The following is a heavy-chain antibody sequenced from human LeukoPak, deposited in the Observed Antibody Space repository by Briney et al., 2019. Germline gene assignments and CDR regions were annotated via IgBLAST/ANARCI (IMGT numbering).Heavy chain of an antibody. J-gene: IGHJ4*02. CDR2: IKQDGSER. Sequence: GGSLRLSCAASGFTLSSYWMTWVRQAPGKGLEWVANIKQDGSERYYVDSVKGRFTISRDNAKNSLYLEMSSLRAEDTAVYYYGRDRSRIYVWGQGTLVTVSS. CDR1: GFTLSSYW. D-gene: IGHD2/OR15-2a*01. V-gene: IGHV3-7*01. CDR3: GRDRSRIYV.